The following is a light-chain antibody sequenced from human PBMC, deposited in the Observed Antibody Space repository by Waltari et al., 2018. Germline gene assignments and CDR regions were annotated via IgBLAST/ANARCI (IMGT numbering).Light chain of an antibody. J-gene: IGKJ1*01. CDR1: QSVSSN. V-gene: IGKV3-15*01. Sequence: EIVMTQSPATLSVSPGERATLSCRASQSVSSNFAWYQQKPGQAPRLLIYGASTRATGTPARFSGGGSETEFTFTISSLQSEDFAVYYCQQYNNWPPWTFGQGTKVEIK. CDR2: GAS. CDR3: QQYNNWPPWT.